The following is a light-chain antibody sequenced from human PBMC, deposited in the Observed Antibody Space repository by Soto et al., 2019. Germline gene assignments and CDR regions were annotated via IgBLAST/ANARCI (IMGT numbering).Light chain of an antibody. CDR1: QSVSSSY. J-gene: IGKJ2*01. Sequence: EIVLTQSPGTLSLSPGERATLSCRASQSVSSSYLAWYQQKPGQAPRLLIYGASSRPTGIPDRFSGSGSGTHFTLTISRLEPEDFAVYYCQQYGSSPYTFGQGTKLQIK. V-gene: IGKV3-20*01. CDR3: QQYGSSPYT. CDR2: GAS.